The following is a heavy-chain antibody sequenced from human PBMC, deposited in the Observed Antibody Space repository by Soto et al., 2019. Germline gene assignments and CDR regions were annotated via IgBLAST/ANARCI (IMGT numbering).Heavy chain of an antibody. CDR1: GFSLSTSGVG. J-gene: IGHJ5*02. D-gene: IGHD3-10*01. V-gene: IGHV2-5*01. CDR3: AHSETPRWFGEFDP. CDR2: IYWTDDK. Sequence: QITLKESGPTLVKPTQTLTLTCTFSGFSLSTSGVGVGWIRQPPGKALEWLALIYWTDDKRYSPSLKSRLTIAKDTTKNQVVLTMTNMDPVDTATYYGAHSETPRWFGEFDPWGQGTLVTVSS.